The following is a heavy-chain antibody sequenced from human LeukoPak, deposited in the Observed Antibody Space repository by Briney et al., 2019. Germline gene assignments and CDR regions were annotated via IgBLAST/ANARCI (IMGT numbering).Heavy chain of an antibody. CDR3: ASNSVGATGSFDY. CDR1: GYSSTSYW. V-gene: IGHV5-51*01. CDR2: IYPGDSDT. Sequence: GESLKISCKGSGYSSTSYWIGWVRPMPGKGLEWMGIIYPGDSDTRYSPSFQGQVTISADKSISTAYLQWSSLKASDTAMYYCASNSVGATGSFDYWGQGTLVTVSS. J-gene: IGHJ4*02. D-gene: IGHD1-26*01.